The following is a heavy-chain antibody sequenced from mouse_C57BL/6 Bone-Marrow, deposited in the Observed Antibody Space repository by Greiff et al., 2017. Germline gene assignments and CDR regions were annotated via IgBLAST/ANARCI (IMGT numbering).Heavy chain of an antibody. J-gene: IGHJ2*01. CDR1: GYTFTDYY. CDR3: ARSLLGHYFDY. V-gene: IGHV1-19*01. Sequence: VQLQQSGPVLVKPGASVKMSCKASGYTFTDYYMNWVKQSHGKSLEWIGVINPYNGGTSYNQKFKGKATLTVDKSSSTAYMELNSLTSEDSAVXYCARSLLGHYFDYWGQGTTLTVSS. D-gene: IGHD2-10*01. CDR2: INPYNGGT.